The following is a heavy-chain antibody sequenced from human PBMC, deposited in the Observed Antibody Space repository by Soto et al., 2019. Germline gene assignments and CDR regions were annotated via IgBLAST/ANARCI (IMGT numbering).Heavy chain of an antibody. CDR2: ISPRDSET. J-gene: IGHJ3*02. D-gene: IGHD1-26*01. Sequence: PGESLKISCQASGYTFSNHWIAWVRHMPGKGLQWMGVISPRDSETKYSPSFEGQITISVDKSISTAYLQWNTLTASDSAMYHCARQISGSGGALDIWGQGTVVTGSS. CDR3: ARQISGSGGALDI. CDR1: GYTFSNHW. V-gene: IGHV5-51*01.